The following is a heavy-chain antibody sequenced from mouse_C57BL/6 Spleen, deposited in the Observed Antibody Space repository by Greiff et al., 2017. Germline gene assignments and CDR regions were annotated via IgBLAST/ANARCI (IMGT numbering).Heavy chain of an antibody. CDR2: INPNYGTT. D-gene: IGHD1-1*01. CDR1: GYSFTDYN. Sequence: EVQLQQSGPELVKPGASVKISCKASGYSFTDYNMNWVKQSNGKSLEWIGVINPNYGTTSYNQKFKGKATLTVDQSSSTAYMQLNSLTSEDSAVYDCAREDYYGSSPWFAYWGQGALVTVSA. V-gene: IGHV1-39*01. CDR3: AREDYYGSSPWFAY. J-gene: IGHJ3*01.